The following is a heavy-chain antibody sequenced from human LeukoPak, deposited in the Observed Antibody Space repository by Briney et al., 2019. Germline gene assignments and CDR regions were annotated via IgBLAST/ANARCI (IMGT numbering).Heavy chain of an antibody. CDR1: GFTFSNYE. CDR3: ARSDLWHDY. CDR2: INRSGSTT. D-gene: IGHD3-3*01. Sequence: PGGSLRLSCAASGFTFSNYEMNWVRQAPGKGLEWLSYINRSGSTTYYADSVKGRFTISRDNAKNSLYLQMNSLRAEDTAVYYCARSDLWHDYWGQGTLVTVSS. J-gene: IGHJ4*02. V-gene: IGHV3-48*03.